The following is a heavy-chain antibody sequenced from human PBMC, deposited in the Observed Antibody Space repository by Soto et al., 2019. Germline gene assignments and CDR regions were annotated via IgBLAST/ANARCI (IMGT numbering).Heavy chain of an antibody. CDR3: ATCGYSYLHWNDY. D-gene: IGHD5-18*01. Sequence: QVQLVESGGGLVKPGGSLRLSCAASGITFSDYYMSWIRQAPGKGLEWVSYISSSGSTIYYADSVKGRFTISRDNAKNSLYLQMNSLRAEDTVVYYSATCGYSYLHWNDYWGQGTLATVSS. J-gene: IGHJ4*02. CDR2: ISSSGSTI. CDR1: GITFSDYY. V-gene: IGHV3-11*01.